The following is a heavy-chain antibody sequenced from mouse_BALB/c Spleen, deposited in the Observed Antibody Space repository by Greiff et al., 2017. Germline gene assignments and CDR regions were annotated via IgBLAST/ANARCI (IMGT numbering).Heavy chain of an antibody. Sequence: EVHLVESGGGLVKPGGSLKLSCAASGFTFSSYAMSWVRQSPEKRLEWVAEISSGGSYTYYPDTVTGRFTISRDNAKNTLYLEMSSLRSEDTAMYYCARDVTEAMDYWGQGTSVTVSS. CDR3: ARDVTEAMDY. CDR1: GFTFSSYA. J-gene: IGHJ4*01. CDR2: ISSGGSYT. D-gene: IGHD2-1*01. V-gene: IGHV5-9-4*01.